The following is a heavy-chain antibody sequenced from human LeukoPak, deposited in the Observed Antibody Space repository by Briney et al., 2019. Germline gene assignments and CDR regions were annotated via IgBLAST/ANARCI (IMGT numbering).Heavy chain of an antibody. CDR1: GYTSTGYY. J-gene: IGHJ5*02. CDR3: ARDNGLVVVPSWFDP. CDR2: INPNSGGT. Sequence: GASVKVSCKASGYTSTGYYMHWVRQAPGQGLEWMGWINPNSGGTNYAQKFRGRVTMTRDTSISTAYMELSRLRSDDTAVYYCARDNGLVVVPSWFDPWGQGTLVTVSS. V-gene: IGHV1-2*02. D-gene: IGHD2-2*01.